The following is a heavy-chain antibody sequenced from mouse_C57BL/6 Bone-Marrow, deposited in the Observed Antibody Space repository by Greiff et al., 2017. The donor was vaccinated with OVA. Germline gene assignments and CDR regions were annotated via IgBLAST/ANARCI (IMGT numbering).Heavy chain of an antibody. J-gene: IGHJ2*01. CDR1: GFTFSSYG. V-gene: IGHV5-6*01. CDR3: ARQGGISYDFDY. CDR2: ISSGGSYT. D-gene: IGHD2-14*01. Sequence: EVQGVESGGDLVKPGGSLKLSCAASGFTFSSYGMSWVRQTPDKRLEWVATISSGGSYTYYPDSVKGRFTISRDNAKNTLYLQMSSLKSEDTAMYYCARQGGISYDFDYWGQGTTLTVSS.